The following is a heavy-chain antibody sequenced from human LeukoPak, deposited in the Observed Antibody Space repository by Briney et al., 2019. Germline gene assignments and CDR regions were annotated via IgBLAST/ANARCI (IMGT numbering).Heavy chain of an antibody. D-gene: IGHD3-22*01. J-gene: IGHJ3*02. Sequence: GGSLRLSCSASRFTFSSYTMNWVRQAPGKGLEWVSYISSSSSTIYYADSVKGRFTISRDNAKNSLYLQMNSLRAEDTAVYYCARDNWRVTMIVAPDAFDIWGQGTMVTVSS. V-gene: IGHV3-48*04. CDR1: RFTFSSYT. CDR3: ARDNWRVTMIVAPDAFDI. CDR2: ISSSSSTI.